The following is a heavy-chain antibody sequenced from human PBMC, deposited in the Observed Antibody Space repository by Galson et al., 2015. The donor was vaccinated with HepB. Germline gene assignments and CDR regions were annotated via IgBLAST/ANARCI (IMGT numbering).Heavy chain of an antibody. CDR3: ARQSAGIYTNPGFDY. V-gene: IGHV5-51*01. Sequence: QSGAEVKKPGESLKISCKGSGYSFTSYWIGWVRQMPGKGLEWMGIIYPGDSDTRYSPSFQGQVTISADKSISTAYLQWSSLKASDTAMYYCARQSAGIYTNPGFDYWGQGTLVTVSS. CDR1: GYSFTSYW. J-gene: IGHJ4*02. CDR2: IYPGDSDT. D-gene: IGHD2-2*02.